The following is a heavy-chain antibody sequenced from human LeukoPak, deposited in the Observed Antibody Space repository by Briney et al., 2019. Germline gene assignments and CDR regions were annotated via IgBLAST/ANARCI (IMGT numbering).Heavy chain of an antibody. J-gene: IGHJ4*02. CDR3: ARDLDSYFDY. CDR2: IGDDGSNR. Sequence: GGSLRLSCEVSGFTFSNYGMHWVRQAPGKGPEWVAVIGDDGSNRYYADSVKGRFTISRDNSKNTLYLQMNSLRAEDTAVYHCARDLDSYFDYWGQGTLVTVSS. CDR1: GFTFSNYG. V-gene: IGHV3-33*01.